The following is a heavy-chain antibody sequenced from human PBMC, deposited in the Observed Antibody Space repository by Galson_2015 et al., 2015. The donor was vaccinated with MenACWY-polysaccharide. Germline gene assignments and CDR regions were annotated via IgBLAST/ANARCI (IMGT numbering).Heavy chain of an antibody. D-gene: IGHD3-22*01. Sequence: SLRLSCAASGFTFSTYGIHWVRQTPGKGLEWVAVISYDGSKKYYAESVKGRFTISRDNSKNTVYLQMNSLRVEDTAVYYCARDYYYDSSGPLFDYWGQGTLVTVSS. CDR3: ARDYYYDSSGPLFDY. J-gene: IGHJ4*02. V-gene: IGHV3-30*03. CDR2: ISYDGSKK. CDR1: GFTFSTYG.